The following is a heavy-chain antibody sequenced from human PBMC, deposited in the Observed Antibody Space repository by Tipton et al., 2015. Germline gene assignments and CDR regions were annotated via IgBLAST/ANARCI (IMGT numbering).Heavy chain of an antibody. Sequence: GLVKPSETLSLSCTVSGGSISSNDFYWGWIRQPPGKGLEWIGSIYYSGSTYYNPSLKSRVTISVDTSNNQFSLKLSSVTAADTAVYYCARQYYDSSGYSWWGQGTQVTVSS. D-gene: IGHD3-22*01. CDR2: IYYSGST. J-gene: IGHJ4*02. CDR1: GGSISSNDFY. CDR3: ARQYYDSSGYSW. V-gene: IGHV4-39*01.